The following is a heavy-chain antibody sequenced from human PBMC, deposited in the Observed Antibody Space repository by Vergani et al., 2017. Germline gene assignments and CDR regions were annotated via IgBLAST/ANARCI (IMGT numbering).Heavy chain of an antibody. J-gene: IGHJ4*02. CDR3: ARDPSYSGRYDEDY. CDR1: GFTFSSYA. Sequence: EVQLLESGGGLVQPGGSLRLSCAASGFTFSSYAMSWVRQAPGKGLEWVSAISGSGGSTYYADSVKGRFTISRDNSKNTLYLQMNSLRAEDTAVYYCARDPSYSGRYDEDYWGQGTLVTVSS. D-gene: IGHD1-26*01. V-gene: IGHV3-23*01. CDR2: ISGSGGST.